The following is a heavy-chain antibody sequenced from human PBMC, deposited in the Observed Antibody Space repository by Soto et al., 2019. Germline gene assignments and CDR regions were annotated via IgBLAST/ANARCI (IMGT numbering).Heavy chain of an antibody. CDR3: VKDRDSNSWPSRDV. CDR1: GYTFTRNG. Sequence: QVHLVQSGAEVKKPGASVNVCCKTSGYTFTRNGISWVRQAPGQGLEWMGWISPNSGNTRYAQKLQDRVIMTTDTSTSTAYMELRSLRSDDTAVYYCVKDRDSNSWPSRDVWGPGTTVTVSS. J-gene: IGHJ6*02. D-gene: IGHD3-22*01. V-gene: IGHV1-18*01. CDR2: ISPNSGNT.